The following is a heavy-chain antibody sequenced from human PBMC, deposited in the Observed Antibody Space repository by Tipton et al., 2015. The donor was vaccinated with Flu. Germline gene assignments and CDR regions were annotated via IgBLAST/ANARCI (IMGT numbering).Heavy chain of an antibody. J-gene: IGHJ4*02. Sequence: RSLRLSCVTSGFTFGSYGMHWVRQAPGKGLEWVAVMWYDGSSINYAESVKGRFTISRANSKNTVYLQMNSLRAEDTAVYYCVRGYDRFDYWGQGTLVTVSS. CDR3: VRGYDRFDY. CDR1: GFTFGSYG. D-gene: IGHD1-1*01. V-gene: IGHV3-33*01. CDR2: MWYDGSSI.